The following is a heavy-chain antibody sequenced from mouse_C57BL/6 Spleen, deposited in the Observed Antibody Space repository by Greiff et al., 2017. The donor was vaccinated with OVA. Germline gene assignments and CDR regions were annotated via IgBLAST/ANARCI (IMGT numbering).Heavy chain of an antibody. J-gene: IGHJ2*01. CDR3: ARHANWEGYFDY. D-gene: IGHD4-1*01. CDR2: IWSDGST. Sequence: VQVVESGPGLVAPSQSLSITCTVSGFSLTSYGVHWVRQPPGKGLEWRVVIWSDGSTTYNSALKSRLSISKDNSKSQVFLKMNSLQTDDTAMYYCARHANWEGYFDYWGQGTTLTVSS. CDR1: GFSLTSYG. V-gene: IGHV2-6-1*01.